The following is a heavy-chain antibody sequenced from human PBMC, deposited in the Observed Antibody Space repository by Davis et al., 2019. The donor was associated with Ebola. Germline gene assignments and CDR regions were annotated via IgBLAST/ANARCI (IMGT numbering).Heavy chain of an antibody. V-gene: IGHV5-10-1*01. J-gene: IGHJ5*02. CDR3: ARLPEYYDMGDNWFDP. CDR1: GYSFTSYW. D-gene: IGHD3-9*01. Sequence: GESLKISCKGSGYSFTSYWISWVRQMPGKGLEWMGRIDPSDSYTNYSPSFQGHVTISADKSISTAYLQWSSLKASDTAMYYCARLPEYYDMGDNWFDPWGQGTLVTVSS. CDR2: IDPSDSYT.